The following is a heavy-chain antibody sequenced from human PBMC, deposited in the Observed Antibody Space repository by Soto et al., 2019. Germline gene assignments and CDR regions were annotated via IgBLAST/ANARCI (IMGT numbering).Heavy chain of an antibody. Sequence: SVKVSCKASGGTFSSYAISGVRQSPGQGLEWMGGIIPIFGTANYAQKFQGRVTITADKSTSTAYMELSSLRSEDTAVYYCARRPVPLYYYGMDVWGQGTTVTVSS. J-gene: IGHJ6*02. CDR1: GGTFSSYA. CDR3: ARRPVPLYYYGMDV. D-gene: IGHD1-1*01. CDR2: IIPIFGTA. V-gene: IGHV1-69*06.